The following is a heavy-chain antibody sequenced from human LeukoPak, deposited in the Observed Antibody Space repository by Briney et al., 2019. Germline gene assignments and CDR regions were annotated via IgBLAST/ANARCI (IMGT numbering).Heavy chain of an antibody. V-gene: IGHV3-23*01. CDR2: ISGSGGST. CDR1: GFTFSSYA. J-gene: IGHJ4*02. Sequence: GGSLRLSCAASGFTFSSYAMSWVRPAPGKGPEWVSAISGSGGSTYYADSVKGRFTISRDNSKNTLYLQMNSLRAEDTAVYYCAKDLAYYYDSSGPFDYWGQGTLVTVSS. D-gene: IGHD3-22*01. CDR3: AKDLAYYYDSSGPFDY.